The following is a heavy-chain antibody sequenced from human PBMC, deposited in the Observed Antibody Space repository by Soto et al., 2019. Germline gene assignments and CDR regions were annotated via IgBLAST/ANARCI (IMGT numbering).Heavy chain of an antibody. CDR3: ARMVPGSTSLLICWYFDL. D-gene: IGHD2-2*01. J-gene: IGHJ2*01. CDR1: GFTFINYA. Sequence: EVQLLESGGGLVQPGGSLRLSCEGSGFTFINYAMNWVRQAPGKGLEWVSAVSGGGDTTFYADSVKGRFTISRDNSKNTVNLQINSLGVDDTAVYYCARMVPGSTSLLICWYFDLWGRGSLFTVSS. V-gene: IGHV3-23*01. CDR2: VSGGGDTT.